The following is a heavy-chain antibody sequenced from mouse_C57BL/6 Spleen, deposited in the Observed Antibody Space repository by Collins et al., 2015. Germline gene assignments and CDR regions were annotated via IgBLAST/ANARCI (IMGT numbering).Heavy chain of an antibody. V-gene: IGHV1-55*01. D-gene: IGHD1-1*01. CDR2: IYPGSGST. CDR3: ARWGPHYYDSTYWYFDV. J-gene: IGHJ1*03. CDR1: GYTFTSYW. Sequence: QVQLQQPGAELVKPGASVKMSCKASGYTFTSYWITWVKQRPGQGLEWIGDIYPGSGSTNYNEKFKSKATLTVDTSSSTAYMQLSSLTSEDSAVYYCARWGPHYYDSTYWYFDVWGTGTTVTVSS.